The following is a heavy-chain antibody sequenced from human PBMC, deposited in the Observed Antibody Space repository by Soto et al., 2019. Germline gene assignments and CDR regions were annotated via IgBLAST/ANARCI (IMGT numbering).Heavy chain of an antibody. D-gene: IGHD3-22*01. CDR1: GGSISSGGYY. Sequence: PSETLSLTCTVSGGSISSGGYYWSWIRQHPGKGLEWIGYIYYSGSTYYNPSLKSRVTISVDTSKNQFSLKLSSVTAADTAVYYCARDGGRYTTYYYDSSGYSNWFDPWGQGTLVTVSS. J-gene: IGHJ5*02. V-gene: IGHV4-31*03. CDR3: ARDGGRYTTYYYDSSGYSNWFDP. CDR2: IYYSGST.